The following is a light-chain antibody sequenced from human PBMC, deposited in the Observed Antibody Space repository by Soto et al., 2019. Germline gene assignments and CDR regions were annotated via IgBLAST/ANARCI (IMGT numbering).Light chain of an antibody. CDR2: TVS. Sequence: DIVMTQTPLSLTVTPGEPASISCRSSQSLLDSDDGNTHLDWYLQKPGQSPQLLIYTVSYRASGVPDRFSGSGSGTDFTLTISSLQPEDVATYYCQKYNSAPQTFGQGTKVDI. J-gene: IGKJ1*01. V-gene: IGKV2-40*01. CDR1: QSLLDSDDGNTH. CDR3: QKYNSAPQT.